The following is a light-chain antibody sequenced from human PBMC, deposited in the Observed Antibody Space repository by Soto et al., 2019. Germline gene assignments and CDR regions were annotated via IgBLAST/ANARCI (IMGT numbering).Light chain of an antibody. CDR2: GAY. Sequence: EIVLTQSPGTLSLSPGERATLSCRASQNVDSNYLAWYQQKPGQAPRIIIFGAYGRATGIQDRFSGSGSGTDFTLTIRRLEPEDFAVYYCQQYGSLSWTFGQGTKVDI. J-gene: IGKJ1*01. CDR1: QNVDSNY. V-gene: IGKV3-20*01. CDR3: QQYGSLSWT.